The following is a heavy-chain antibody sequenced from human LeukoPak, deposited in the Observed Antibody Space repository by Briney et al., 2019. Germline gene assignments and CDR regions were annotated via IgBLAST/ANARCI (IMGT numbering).Heavy chain of an antibody. CDR1: GGSFSDYY. V-gene: IGHV4-34*01. D-gene: IGHD1-1*01. CDR2: INHSGST. Sequence: PSETLSLTCAVYGGSFSDYYWSWIRQPPGKGLEWIGEINHSGSTSYNPSLKSRVTISVDTSKNQFSLKLSSVTATDTAVYYCAKYITAGQYYFDYWGQGTLVTVSS. CDR3: AKYITAGQYYFDY. J-gene: IGHJ4*02.